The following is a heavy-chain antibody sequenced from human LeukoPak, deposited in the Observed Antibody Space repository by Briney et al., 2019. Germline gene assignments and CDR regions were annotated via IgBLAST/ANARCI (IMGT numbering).Heavy chain of an antibody. CDR3: AVTRSGSYDFDY. CDR1: GYRFTSYA. Sequence: GASVKVSCKASGYRFTSYAMHWVRQAPGQRLEWMGWINAGNGNTKYSQEFQGRVTITRDTSAGTAYMELRSLRSEDMAVYYCAVTRSGSYDFDYWGQGTLVTVSS. CDR2: INAGNGNT. V-gene: IGHV1-3*03. D-gene: IGHD1-26*01. J-gene: IGHJ4*02.